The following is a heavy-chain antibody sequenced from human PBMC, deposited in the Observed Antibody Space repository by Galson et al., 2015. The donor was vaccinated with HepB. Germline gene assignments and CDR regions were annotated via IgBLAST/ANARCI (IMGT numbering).Heavy chain of an antibody. D-gene: IGHD2-15*01. CDR3: ARGWPRPDF. CDR2: IDPNGGRT. Sequence: SVKVSCKASGYILANFYIHWVRQAPGQGLEWVGLIDPNGGRTSYAQKLEGRVTVTRDTSTSTVCVELSSLKSDDTAVYYCARGWPRPDFWGQGTLVTVSS. CDR1: GYILANFY. V-gene: IGHV1-46*01. J-gene: IGHJ4*02.